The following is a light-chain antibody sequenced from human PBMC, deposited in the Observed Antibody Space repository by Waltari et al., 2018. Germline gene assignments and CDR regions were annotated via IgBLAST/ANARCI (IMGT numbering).Light chain of an antibody. CDR3: QQYGSSIMYT. V-gene: IGKV3-20*01. CDR1: QSLTKRY. J-gene: IGKJ2*01. Sequence: VLTQSPGTLSLSPGERATLSCRASQSLTKRYLAWYQQKPGQAPRLLIYGASSRAAGIPDRVRGSGSGTDFTLTISRLEPEDSAVYYCQQYGSSIMYTFGQGTKLEIK. CDR2: GAS.